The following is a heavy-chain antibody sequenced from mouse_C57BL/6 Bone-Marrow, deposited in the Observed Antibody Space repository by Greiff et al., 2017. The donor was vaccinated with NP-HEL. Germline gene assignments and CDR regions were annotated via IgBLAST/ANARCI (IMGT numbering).Heavy chain of an antibody. V-gene: IGHV1-7*01. CDR2: INPSSGYT. CDR3: ARVLRGYAMDC. J-gene: IGHJ4*01. Sequence: QVQLKESGAELAKPGASVKLSCKASGYTFTSYWMHWVNQRPGQGLEWIGYINPSSGYTKYNQKFKDKATLTADKSSSTAYMQLSSLTYEDSAVYYCARVLRGYAMDCWGKGTSVTVSS. CDR1: GYTFTSYW.